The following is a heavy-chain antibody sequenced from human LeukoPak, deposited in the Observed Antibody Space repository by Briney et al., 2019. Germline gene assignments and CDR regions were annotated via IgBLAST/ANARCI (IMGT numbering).Heavy chain of an antibody. V-gene: IGHV1-69*13. CDR1: GGTFISYA. D-gene: IGHD2-15*01. Sequence: SVKVSCKASGGTFISYAISWVRQAPGQGLEWMGGIIPIFGTANYAQKFQGRVTITADESTSTAYMELSSLRSEDTAVYYCARGCSGGSCFLSNWFDPWGQGTLVTVSS. J-gene: IGHJ5*02. CDR2: IIPIFGTA. CDR3: ARGCSGGSCFLSNWFDP.